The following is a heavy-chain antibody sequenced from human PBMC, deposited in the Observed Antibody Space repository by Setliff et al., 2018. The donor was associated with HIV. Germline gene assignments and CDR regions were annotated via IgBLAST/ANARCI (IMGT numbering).Heavy chain of an antibody. D-gene: IGHD3-22*01. J-gene: IGHJ4*02. CDR2: IYYSGST. V-gene: IGHV4-34*01. CDR3: ARLRHTYYYDSSYFDY. Sequence: PSETLSLTCAVYGGSFNDYYWSWIRQPPGKGLEWIGSIYYSGSTYYNPSLKSRVTMSVDTSKNQFSLKLSSVTAADTAVYYCARLRHTYYYDSSYFDYWGQGTLVTVSS. CDR1: GGSFNDYY.